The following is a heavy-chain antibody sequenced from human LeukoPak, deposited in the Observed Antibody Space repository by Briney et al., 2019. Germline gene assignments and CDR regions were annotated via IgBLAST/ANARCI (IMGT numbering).Heavy chain of an antibody. CDR2: IYHSGST. J-gene: IGHJ4*02. Sequence: SETLSLACAVSGYSISSGYYWGWIRQPPGKGREWIGSIYHSGSTYYNPALKSRVTISVDTSKNQFSLKLSSVTAADTAVYYCARRVSSSSSGFDYWGQGTLVTVSS. D-gene: IGHD6-6*01. CDR3: ARRVSSSSSGFDY. V-gene: IGHV4-38-2*01. CDR1: GYSISSGYY.